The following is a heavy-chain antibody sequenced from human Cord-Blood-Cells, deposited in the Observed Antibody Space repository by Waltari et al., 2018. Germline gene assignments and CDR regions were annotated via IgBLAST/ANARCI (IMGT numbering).Heavy chain of an antibody. CDR2: ISYDGSNK. D-gene: IGHD6-6*01. J-gene: IGHJ4*02. Sequence: QVQLVESGGGVVQPGRSLRLSCAASGFTFSSYGMHWVRQAPGKGREWVAVISYDGSNKYYADSVKGRFTISRDNSKNTLYLQMNSLRAEDTAVYYCAKNLYSSSSFDYWGQGTLVTVSS. CDR1: GFTFSSYG. CDR3: AKNLYSSSSFDY. V-gene: IGHV3-30*18.